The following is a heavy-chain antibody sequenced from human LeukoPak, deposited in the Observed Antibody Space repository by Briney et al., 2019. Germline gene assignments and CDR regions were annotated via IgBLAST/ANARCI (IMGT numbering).Heavy chain of an antibody. D-gene: IGHD6-6*01. CDR3: ARARSSSKTYYYYYYYRDV. Sequence: SETLSLTCAVYGGSFSGYYWSWIRQPPGKGLEWIGEINHSGSTNYNPSLKSRVTISVDTSKNQFSLKLSSVTAADTAVYYCARARSSSKTYYYYYYYRDVWGKGTTVTVSS. J-gene: IGHJ6*03. CDR2: INHSGST. V-gene: IGHV4-34*01. CDR1: GGSFSGYY.